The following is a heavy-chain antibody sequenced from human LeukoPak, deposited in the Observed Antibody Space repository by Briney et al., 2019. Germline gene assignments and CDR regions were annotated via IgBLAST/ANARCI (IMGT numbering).Heavy chain of an antibody. J-gene: IGHJ6*02. CDR1: GFTFSSYG. D-gene: IGHD3-10*01. CDR2: IWHDGDKN. CDR3: ARGTRVQLPRYYYHGLAL. V-gene: IGHV3-33*01. Sequence: PGGSLRHSCAASGFTFSSYGMHWVRQAPGKGLEWVAVIWHDGDKNYYSDSVKGRFTASRDNSKNMLFLQMNDLAVEDTAVYFCARGTRVQLPRYYYHGLALWGQGTTVIVSS.